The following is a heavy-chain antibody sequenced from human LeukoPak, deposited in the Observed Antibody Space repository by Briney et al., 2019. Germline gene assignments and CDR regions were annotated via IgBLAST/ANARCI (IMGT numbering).Heavy chain of an antibody. J-gene: IGHJ3*02. CDR2: IYYSGST. Sequence: SETLSLTCTVSGGAISSGGHYWSWIRQHPGKGLEWIGYIYYSGSTYYNPSLKSRLTISVDTSKNQFSLKLSSVTAADTAVYYCARVSRLGGAFDIWGQGTMVTVSS. D-gene: IGHD3-16*01. V-gene: IGHV4-31*03. CDR3: ARVSRLGGAFDI. CDR1: GGAISSGGHY.